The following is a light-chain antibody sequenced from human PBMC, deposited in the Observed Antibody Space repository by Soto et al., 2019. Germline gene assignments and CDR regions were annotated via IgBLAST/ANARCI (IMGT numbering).Light chain of an antibody. CDR3: QHYGDSPPFT. J-gene: IGKJ3*01. Sequence: EIVFTQSPGTLSLSPGERAILSCRASQSVPDNYLAWYQQRPGQAPKLLIYGASNRVTGIPHRFSGSGSGTDFNLTVSSLESEDFAVYYCQHYGDSPPFTFGPGTKVDIK. V-gene: IGKV3-20*01. CDR2: GAS. CDR1: QSVPDNY.